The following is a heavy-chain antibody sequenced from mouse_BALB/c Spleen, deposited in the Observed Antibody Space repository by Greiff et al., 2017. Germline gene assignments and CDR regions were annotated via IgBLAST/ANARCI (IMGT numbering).Heavy chain of an antibody. V-gene: IGHV1-7*01. Sequence: VQLVESGAELAKPGASVKMSCKASGYTFTSYWMHWVKQRPGQGLEWIGYINPSTGYTEYNQKFKDKATLTADKSSSTAYMQLSSLTSEDSAVYYCARSGGNPLAYWGQGTLVTVSA. CDR3: ARSGGNPLAY. D-gene: IGHD2-1*01. CDR1: GYTFTSYW. J-gene: IGHJ3*01. CDR2: INPSTGYT.